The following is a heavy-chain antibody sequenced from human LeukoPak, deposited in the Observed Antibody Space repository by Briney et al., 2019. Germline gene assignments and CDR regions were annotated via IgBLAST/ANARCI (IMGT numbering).Heavy chain of an antibody. V-gene: IGHV3-33*06. Sequence: PGGSLRLSCVASGFTFNNYAMHWVRRAPGKGLEWLAIIWQDGDKKEYGDSVKGRFTISRDNSKNTLYLQMNSLRAEDTAVYYCAKDRANVDTAMVPDYWGQGTLVTVSS. CDR3: AKDRANVDTAMVPDY. D-gene: IGHD5-18*01. CDR1: GFTFNNYA. J-gene: IGHJ4*02. CDR2: IWQDGDKK.